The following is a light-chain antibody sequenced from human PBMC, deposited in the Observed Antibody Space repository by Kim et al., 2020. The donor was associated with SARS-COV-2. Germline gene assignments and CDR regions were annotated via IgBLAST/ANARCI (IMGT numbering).Light chain of an antibody. CDR1: SGYSNYK. CDR2: VGTGGIVG. V-gene: IGLV9-49*01. J-gene: IGLJ1*01. Sequence: TGTLTSGYSNYKVDLYQQRPGKGPRFVMRVGTGGIVGSKGDGIPDRFSVLGSGLNRYLTIKNIQEEDESDYHCGADHGSGSNFAYVFGTGTKVTVL. CDR3: GADHGSGSNFAYV.